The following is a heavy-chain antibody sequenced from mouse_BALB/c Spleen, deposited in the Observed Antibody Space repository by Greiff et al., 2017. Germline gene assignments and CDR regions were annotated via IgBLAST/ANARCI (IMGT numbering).Heavy chain of an antibody. V-gene: IGHV1-7*01. CDR2: INPSTGYT. Sequence: VQLQESGAELAKPGASVKMSCKASGYTFTSYWMHWVKQRPGQGLEWIGYINPSTGYTEYNQKFKDKATLTADKSSSTAYMQLSSLTSEDSAVYYCARYYGSREGYAMDYWGQGTSVTVSS. CDR3: ARYYGSREGYAMDY. CDR1: GYTFTSYW. D-gene: IGHD1-1*01. J-gene: IGHJ4*01.